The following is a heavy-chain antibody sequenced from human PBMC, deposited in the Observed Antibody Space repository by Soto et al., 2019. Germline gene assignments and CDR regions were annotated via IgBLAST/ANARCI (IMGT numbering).Heavy chain of an antibody. CDR3: ARELGSGPVGFDY. Sequence: SVKVSCKASGYTFTSYYMHWVRQAPGQGLEWMGIINPSGGSTSYAQKFQGRVTMTRDTSTSTVYMELSSLRSEDTAEYYCARELGSGPVGFDYWGQGTLVTVSS. D-gene: IGHD6-19*01. J-gene: IGHJ4*02. CDR2: INPSGGST. CDR1: GYTFTSYY. V-gene: IGHV1-46*03.